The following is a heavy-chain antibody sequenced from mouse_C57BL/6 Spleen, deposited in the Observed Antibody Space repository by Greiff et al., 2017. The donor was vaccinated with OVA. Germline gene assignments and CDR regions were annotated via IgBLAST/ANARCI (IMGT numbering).Heavy chain of an antibody. CDR1: GYTFTDYN. Sequence: EVKLMESGPELVKPGASVKMSCKASGYTFTDYNMHWVKQSHGKSLEWIGYINPNNGGTSYNQKFKGKATLTVNKSSSTAYMELRSLTSEDSAVYYCAREDYGSSSFDYWGQGTTLTVSS. CDR2: INPNNGGT. CDR3: AREDYGSSSFDY. J-gene: IGHJ2*01. D-gene: IGHD1-1*01. V-gene: IGHV1-22*01.